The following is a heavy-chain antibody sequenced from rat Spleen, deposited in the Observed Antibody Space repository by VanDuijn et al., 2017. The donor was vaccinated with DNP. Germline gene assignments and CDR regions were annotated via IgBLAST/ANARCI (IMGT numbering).Heavy chain of an antibody. CDR3: ARSQFMYTTDGGYFDF. Sequence: QVQLKESGPGLVQPSRTLSLTCTVSGFSLTSYGVSWVRQPPGKGLEWIAAIWSGGSTDYNSALKSRLSVSRDTSKSQVLLKMNSLQTEDTAMYFCARSQFMYTTDGGYFDFWGPGTMVTVSS. CDR1: GFSLTSYG. V-gene: IGHV2-16*01. D-gene: IGHD1-6*01. J-gene: IGHJ1*01. CDR2: IWSGGST.